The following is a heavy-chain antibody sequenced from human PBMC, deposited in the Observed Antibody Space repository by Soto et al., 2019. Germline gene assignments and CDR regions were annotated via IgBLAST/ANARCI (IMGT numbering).Heavy chain of an antibody. CDR3: AKGEMATIRNSFDP. V-gene: IGHV3-23*01. D-gene: IGHD5-12*01. CDR2: LSRSGGAT. J-gene: IGHJ5*02. CDR1: AFSLTSYS. Sequence: GGSLRLSCVTSAFSLTSYSMSWVRQMPGKGLEWVSALSRSGGATYYADSVKGRFTISRDTSTNTLYLKMSNLRAEDTAIYYCAKGEMATIRNSFDPWGQGTLVTVSS.